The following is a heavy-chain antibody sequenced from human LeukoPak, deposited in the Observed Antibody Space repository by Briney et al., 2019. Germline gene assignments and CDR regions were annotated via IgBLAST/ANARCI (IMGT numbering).Heavy chain of an antibody. CDR3: ARGRDTTTPVHWYFDL. V-gene: IGHV3-7*01. D-gene: IGHD5-18*01. CDR1: GFTFSSYW. J-gene: IGHJ2*01. CDR2: IKQDGSEK. Sequence: PGGSLRLSCAASGFTFSSYWMSWVRQAPGKGLEWVANIKQDGSEKYYVDSLKGRFTISRDNAKNSLYLQMNSLRAEDTAVYYCARGRDTTTPVHWYFDLWGRGTLVTVSS.